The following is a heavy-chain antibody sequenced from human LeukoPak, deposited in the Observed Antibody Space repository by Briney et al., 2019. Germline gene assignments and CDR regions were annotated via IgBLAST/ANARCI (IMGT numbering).Heavy chain of an antibody. D-gene: IGHD1-26*01. Sequence: SGRSLRLSCAASGFTFSSYGMHWVRQAPGKGLEWVAVISYDGSNKYYADSVKGRLTISRDNSKNTLYLQMNSLRAEDTAVYYCATSGSYYRFEYWGQGTLVTVSS. V-gene: IGHV3-30*03. CDR2: ISYDGSNK. CDR1: GFTFSSYG. J-gene: IGHJ4*02. CDR3: ATSGSYYRFEY.